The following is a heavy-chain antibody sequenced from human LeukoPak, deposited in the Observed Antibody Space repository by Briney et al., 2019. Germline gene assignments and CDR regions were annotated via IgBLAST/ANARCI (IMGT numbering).Heavy chain of an antibody. CDR1: GYTFTSYG. Sequence: ASVKVSCKASGYTFTSYGISWVRQATGQGLEWMGWMNPNSGNTGYAQKFQGRVTMTRNTSISTAYMELSSLRSEDTAVYYCARGQKPGSYRYTLFDYWGQGTLVTVSS. V-gene: IGHV1-8*02. CDR2: MNPNSGNT. CDR3: ARGQKPGSYRYTLFDY. D-gene: IGHD3-16*02. J-gene: IGHJ4*02.